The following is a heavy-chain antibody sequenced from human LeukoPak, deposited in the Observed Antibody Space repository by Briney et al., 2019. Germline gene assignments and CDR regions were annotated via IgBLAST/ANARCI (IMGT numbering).Heavy chain of an antibody. CDR2: IHTSGSN. Sequence: PSETLALTCAVSGVSISPYYWAWIRQPPGKGLEWIGYIHTSGSNNQYPSLKSRVTISVDKSKNHFSLRLTSVTAADTAVYYCARLSAAVHLGAFDLWGQGTMVTVSS. V-gene: IGHV4-4*09. J-gene: IGHJ3*01. D-gene: IGHD3-3*01. CDR3: ARLSAAVHLGAFDL. CDR1: GVSISPYY.